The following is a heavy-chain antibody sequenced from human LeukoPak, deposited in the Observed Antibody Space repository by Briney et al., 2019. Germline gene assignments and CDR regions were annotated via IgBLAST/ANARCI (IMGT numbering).Heavy chain of an antibody. Sequence: GGSLRLSCAASGVTFSSYAMSWVRQAPGKGLEWVSAISGSGGSTYYADSVKGRFTISRDNSKNTLYLQMNSLRAEDTAVYYCAKFEGSGSDYYYYYYMDVWGKGTTVTVSS. CDR3: AKFEGSGSDYYYYYYMDV. CDR2: ISGSGGST. CDR1: GVTFSSYA. J-gene: IGHJ6*03. D-gene: IGHD3-10*01. V-gene: IGHV3-23*01.